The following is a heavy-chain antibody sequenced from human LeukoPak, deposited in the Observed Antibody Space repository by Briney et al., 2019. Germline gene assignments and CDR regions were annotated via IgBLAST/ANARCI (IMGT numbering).Heavy chain of an antibody. J-gene: IGHJ4*02. CDR2: IYYSGST. D-gene: IGHD3-9*01. CDR1: GVSISSSSYY. CDR3: ARDRYDILTGYYMFDY. Sequence: PSETLSLTCTVSGVSISSSSYYWGWLRQPPGKGLERIVSIYYSGSTYYNPSLKSRVTISVDTSKNQFSLKLSSVTAADTAVYYCARDRYDILTGYYMFDYWGQGTLVTVSS. V-gene: IGHV4-39*07.